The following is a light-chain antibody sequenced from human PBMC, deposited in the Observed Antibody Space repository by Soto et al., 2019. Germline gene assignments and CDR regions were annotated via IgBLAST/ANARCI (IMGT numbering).Light chain of an antibody. V-gene: IGKV3-11*01. CDR1: QSVSSN. CDR2: DAS. J-gene: IGKJ3*01. Sequence: EIVLTQSPATLSLSPGERATLSCRASQSVSSNLAWYQQKPGQAPRLLIYDASNRATGIPARFSGSGSGTDFTLTISSLEPDDFAVYYCQQRSNWPPFTFGPGTKVDIK. CDR3: QQRSNWPPFT.